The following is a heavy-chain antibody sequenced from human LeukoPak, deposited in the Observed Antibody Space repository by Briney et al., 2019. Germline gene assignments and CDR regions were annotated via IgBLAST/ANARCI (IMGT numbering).Heavy chain of an antibody. V-gene: IGHV4-34*01. CDR2: INHSGST. J-gene: IGHJ3*02. CDR1: GGSFSAYY. CDR3: AREGGGNWVEKNAFDI. D-gene: IGHD4-23*01. Sequence: PSETLSLTCAVYGGSFSAYYWSWIRQPPGKGLEWIGEINHSGSTYYNPSLKSRVTISVDTSKNQFSLKLSSVTAADTAVYYCAREGGGNWVEKNAFDIWGQGTMVTVSS.